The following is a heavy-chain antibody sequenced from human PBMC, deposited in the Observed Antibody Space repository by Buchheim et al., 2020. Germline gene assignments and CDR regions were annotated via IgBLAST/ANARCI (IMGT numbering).Heavy chain of an antibody. D-gene: IGHD3-22*01. V-gene: IGHV4-59*01. J-gene: IGHJ4*02. Sequence: QVQLQESGPGLVEPSETLSLTCTVSGVSISDYYWSWIRQPPGKGLEWIGYLYNSGSTNFNLSLKSRVTISVDTSKNQFSLNLSSVTAADTAVYYCAGDYFDSSGYSDYWGQGTL. CDR2: LYNSGST. CDR1: GVSISDYY. CDR3: AGDYFDSSGYSDY.